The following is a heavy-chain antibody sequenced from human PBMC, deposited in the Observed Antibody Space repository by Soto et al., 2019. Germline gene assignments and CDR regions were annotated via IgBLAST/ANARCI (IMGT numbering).Heavy chain of an antibody. Sequence: EVQLLESGGGLVQPGGSLRLSCTVSGFTFSNYVMSWVRQAPGKGLDWGSSINSGGGITDYADSVKGRFTISRDNSKNTLHLQMNSLRAEATAVYYCARDGGAYRIGWDFDFWGQGTLVTVSS. J-gene: IGHJ4*02. V-gene: IGHV3-23*01. CDR2: INSGGGIT. CDR1: GFTFSNYV. CDR3: ARDGGAYRIGWDFDF. D-gene: IGHD6-19*01.